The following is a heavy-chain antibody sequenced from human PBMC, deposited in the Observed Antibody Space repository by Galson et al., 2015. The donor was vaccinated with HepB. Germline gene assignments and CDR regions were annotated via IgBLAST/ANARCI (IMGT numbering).Heavy chain of an antibody. CDR3: ARTTQFYDFWSGYYSGNYYYGMDV. V-gene: IGHV2-70*01. CDR2: IDWDDDK. Sequence: PALVKPTQTLTLTCTFPGFSVSTSGMCVSWIRQPPGKALEWLALIDWDDDKYYSTSLKTRLTISKDTSKNQVVLTMTNMDPVDTATYYCARTTQFYDFWSGYYSGNYYYGMDVWGQGTTVTVSS. D-gene: IGHD3-3*01. CDR1: GFSVSTSGMC. J-gene: IGHJ6*02.